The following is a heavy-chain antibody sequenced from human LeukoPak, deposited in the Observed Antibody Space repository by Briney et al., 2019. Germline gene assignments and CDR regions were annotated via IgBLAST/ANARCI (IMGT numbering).Heavy chain of an antibody. Sequence: KASETLSLTCAVYGGSFSGYYWSWIRQPPGKGLEWIGEINHSGRTNYNPSLKSRVTISVDTSKNQFSLKLSSVTAADTAVYYCARGADDAFDIWGQGTMVTVSS. V-gene: IGHV4-34*01. CDR2: INHSGRT. D-gene: IGHD2-15*01. CDR3: ARGADDAFDI. CDR1: GGSFSGYY. J-gene: IGHJ3*02.